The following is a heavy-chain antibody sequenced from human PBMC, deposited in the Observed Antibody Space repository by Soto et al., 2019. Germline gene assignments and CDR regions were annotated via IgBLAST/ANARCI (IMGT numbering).Heavy chain of an antibody. D-gene: IGHD2-15*01. CDR2: INPKSGDT. CDR1: GYTFTGYD. Sequence: QVQLVQSGAEVKKPGASVKVSCTASGYTFTGYDIHWVRQAPGQGLEWMGWINPKSGDTRYAQKIQGGVTMTRDTSISTAWMERGRVRSDDTAVYDCARDRGVQAVVADPFFDYWGQGTLVTVSS. CDR3: ARDRGVQAVVADPFFDY. J-gene: IGHJ4*02. V-gene: IGHV1-2*02.